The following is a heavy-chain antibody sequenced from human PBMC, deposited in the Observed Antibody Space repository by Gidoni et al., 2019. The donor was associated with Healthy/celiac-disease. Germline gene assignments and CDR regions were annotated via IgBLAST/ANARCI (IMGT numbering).Heavy chain of an antibody. CDR3: ASRSDDYGDFDWYFDL. J-gene: IGHJ2*01. V-gene: IGHV1-69*01. CDR1: GGTFSSYA. Sequence: QVQLVQSGAEVKKPGSSVKVSCKASGGTFSSYAISWVRQAPGQGLECMGGIIPIFGTANYAQKFQGRVTITADESTSTAYMELSSLRSEDTAVYYCASRSDDYGDFDWYFDLWGRGTLVTVSS. D-gene: IGHD4-17*01. CDR2: IIPIFGTA.